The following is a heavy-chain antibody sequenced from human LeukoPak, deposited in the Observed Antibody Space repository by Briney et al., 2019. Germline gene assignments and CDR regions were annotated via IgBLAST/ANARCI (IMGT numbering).Heavy chain of an antibody. CDR3: ARCLGGYYYDSSVPSAFDY. D-gene: IGHD3-22*01. Sequence: SETLSLTCTVSGGSISSSSYYWGWIRQPPGKGLEWIGSIYYSGSTYYNPSLKSRVAISVDTSKNQFSLKLSSVTAADTAVYYCARCLGGYYYDSSVPSAFDYWGQGTLVTVSS. V-gene: IGHV4-39*01. J-gene: IGHJ4*02. CDR2: IYYSGST. CDR1: GGSISSSSYY.